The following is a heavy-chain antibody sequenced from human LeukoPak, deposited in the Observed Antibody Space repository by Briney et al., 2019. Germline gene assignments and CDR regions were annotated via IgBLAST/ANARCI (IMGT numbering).Heavy chain of an antibody. CDR2: INNDGSST. J-gene: IGHJ4*02. CDR1: GFTFSSYW. V-gene: IGHV3-74*01. Sequence: PGWSLRLSCAASGFTFSSYWMHWVRQAPGKGLVGVARINNDGSSTSHADSVKGRFTISRDNAKNTLYLQMNSLRAEDTAVYYCVREEWKYSYDSSGYFSDYWGQGTLVTVSS. D-gene: IGHD3-22*01. CDR3: VREEWKYSYDSSGYFSDY.